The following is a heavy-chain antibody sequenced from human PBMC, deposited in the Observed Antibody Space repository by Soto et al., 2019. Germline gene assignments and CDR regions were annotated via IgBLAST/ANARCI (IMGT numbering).Heavy chain of an antibody. V-gene: IGHV4-38-2*01. CDR3: AWTLQFKRGGVFDI. J-gene: IGHJ3*02. CDR2: LYESGTT. D-gene: IGHD4-4*01. Sequence: SETLSLTCAVSDYSISNAYYWGWVRQPPGKGLEWIGTLYESGTTFYNPSLQSRVTISIDTSKSHFSLKLDSVTAADTAVYYCAWTLQFKRGGVFDIWGQGTMVTVSS. CDR1: DYSISNAYY.